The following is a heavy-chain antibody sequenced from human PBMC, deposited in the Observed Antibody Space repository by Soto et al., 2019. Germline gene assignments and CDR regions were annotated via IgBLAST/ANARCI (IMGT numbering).Heavy chain of an antibody. V-gene: IGHV4-59*01. CDR2: MYNTGST. D-gene: IGHD2-21*02. J-gene: IGHJ6*02. CDR3: ARDLWGYCGTACYPLDV. CDR1: GGSISRYY. Sequence: QVQLQESGPGLVKPSETLSLTCTVSGGSISRYYWSWIRQPPGKGLEWIGYMYNTGSTVYNPSFRGRVCISVATSRSQSSLNLNSVPAADTAVYYCARDLWGYCGTACYPLDVWGQGTTVTVSS.